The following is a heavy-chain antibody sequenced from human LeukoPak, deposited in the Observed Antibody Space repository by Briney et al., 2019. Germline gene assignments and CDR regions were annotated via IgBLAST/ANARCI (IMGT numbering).Heavy chain of an antibody. CDR2: ISYDGSNK. CDR3: AKDSHRYCSGGSRYSFDY. J-gene: IGHJ4*02. V-gene: IGHV3-30*18. Sequence: GRSLRLSCAASGFTFSSYGMHWVRQAPGKGLEWVAVISYDGSNKYYADSVKGRFTISRDNSKNTLYLQMNSLRAEDTAVYYCAKDSHRYCSGGSRYSFDYWGQGTLVTVSS. D-gene: IGHD2-15*01. CDR1: GFTFSSYG.